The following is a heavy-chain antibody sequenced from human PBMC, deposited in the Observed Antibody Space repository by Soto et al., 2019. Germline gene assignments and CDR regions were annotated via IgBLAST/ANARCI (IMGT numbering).Heavy chain of an antibody. CDR1: GGSISPYY. J-gene: IGHJ6*03. CDR2: VYYSGNT. D-gene: IGHD6-13*01. CDR3: ARKGAAASYAHYYMDV. Sequence: QVQLQESGPGLVKPSETLSLTCTVSGGSISPYYWSWIRQPPGKGLEWIGYVYYSGNTNYTPSLESRVTISVDTSRNRFSLNLTSAPAADTAVYYCARKGAAASYAHYYMDVWGRGTAVTVSS. V-gene: IGHV4-59*01.